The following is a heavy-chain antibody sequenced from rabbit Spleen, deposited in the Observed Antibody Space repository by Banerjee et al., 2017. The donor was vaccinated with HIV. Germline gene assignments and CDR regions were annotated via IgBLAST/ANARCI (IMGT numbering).Heavy chain of an antibody. V-gene: IGHV1S45*01. CDR3: ARGSAAMTMVITGFYLNL. Sequence: QEQLVESGGGLVKPEGSLKLSCTASGFSFSNKAVMCWVRQAPGKGLEWIACINAVTGKAVYASWAKGRYTFSKTSSTTVTLEMTSLTDADTATYFCARGSAAMTMVITGFYLNLWGQGPLVTVS. CDR1: GFSFSNKAV. D-gene: IGHD2-1*01. J-gene: IGHJ4*01. CDR2: INAVTGKA.